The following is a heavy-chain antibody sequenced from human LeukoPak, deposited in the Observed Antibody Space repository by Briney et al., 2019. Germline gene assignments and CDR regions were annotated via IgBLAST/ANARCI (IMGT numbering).Heavy chain of an antibody. CDR3: ARVGSGDSSAYWVGSFDY. V-gene: IGHV1-46*01. CDR2: INPSGGST. Sequence: ASVKVSCKASGYTFTSYYMHWVRQAPGQGLEWMGIINPSGGSTSYAQKFQGRVTMTRDTSTSTVYMEQSSLRSEDTAVYYCARVGSGDSSAYWVGSFDYWGQGTLVTVSS. J-gene: IGHJ4*02. D-gene: IGHD3-22*01. CDR1: GYTFTSYY.